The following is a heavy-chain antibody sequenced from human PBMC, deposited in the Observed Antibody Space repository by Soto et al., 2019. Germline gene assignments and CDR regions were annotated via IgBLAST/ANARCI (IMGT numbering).Heavy chain of an antibody. CDR2: ISAYNGNT. CDR1: GYTFTSYG. CDR3: ARDKVAATPETSYYYYYYGMDV. V-gene: IGHV1-18*01. J-gene: IGHJ6*02. D-gene: IGHD2-15*01. Sequence: QVQLVQSRAEVKKPGASVKVSCKASGYTFTSYGISWVRQAPGQGLEWMGWISAYNGNTNYAQKLQGRVTMTTDTSTSTAYMELRSLRSDDTAVYYCARDKVAATPETSYYYYYYGMDVWGQGTTVTVSS.